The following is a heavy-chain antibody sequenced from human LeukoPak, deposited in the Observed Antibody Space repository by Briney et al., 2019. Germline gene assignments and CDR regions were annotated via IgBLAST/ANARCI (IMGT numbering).Heavy chain of an antibody. Sequence: VKPGGSLRLSCAASGFTFSNAWMSWVRQAPGKGLEWVGRIKSKTVCGATDYAAPVKGRFTIASDDSKNPLYLQMNRLQTDDTAVYYCPSALGGFTMVRVRFYYYGMDVWGKGTTVTVSS. V-gene: IGHV3-15*01. CDR1: GFTFSNAW. CDR3: PSALGGFTMVRVRFYYYGMDV. CDR2: IKSKTVCGAT. D-gene: IGHD3-10*01. J-gene: IGHJ6*04.